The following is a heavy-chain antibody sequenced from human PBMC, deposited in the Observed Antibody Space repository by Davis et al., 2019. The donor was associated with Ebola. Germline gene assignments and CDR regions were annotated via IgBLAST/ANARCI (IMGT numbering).Heavy chain of an antibody. CDR3: ARDREDIYYYSYGMDV. CDR2: ISSSSSYI. Sequence: GESLKISCAASGFTFSSYSMNWVRQAPGKGLEWVSSISSSSSYIYYADSVKGRFTISRDNAKNSLYLQMNSLRAEDTAVYYCARDREDIYYYSYGMDVWGQGTTVTVSS. D-gene: IGHD2-15*01. CDR1: GFTFSSYS. V-gene: IGHV3-21*01. J-gene: IGHJ6*02.